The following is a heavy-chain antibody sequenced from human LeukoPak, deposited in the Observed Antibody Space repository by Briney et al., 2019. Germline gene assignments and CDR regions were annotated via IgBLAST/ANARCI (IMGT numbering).Heavy chain of an antibody. CDR3: ARGVPYCDSRGYLNY. D-gene: IGHD3-22*01. CDR1: GYTFTTYY. CDR2: INPSGGST. Sequence: ASVKVSCNASGYTFTTYYMHWVRQAPGQGLEWMGIINPSGGSTSYAQKFQGRVTMTRDTSTSTVYMELSSLRSEDTAVYYCARGVPYCDSRGYLNYWGQGTLVTVSS. V-gene: IGHV1-46*01. J-gene: IGHJ4*02.